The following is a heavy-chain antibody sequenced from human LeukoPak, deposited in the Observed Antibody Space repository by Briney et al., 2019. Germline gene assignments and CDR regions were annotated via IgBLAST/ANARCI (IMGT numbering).Heavy chain of an antibody. Sequence: GGSLRLSCAASGFIFSSYAMSWVRQAPGKGLEWVSLISGSAGSTYYADSVKGRFTISRDNSKNTLYLQMNSLRAEDTAVYYCAKRNYASAFDIWGQGTMVTVSS. D-gene: IGHD1-7*01. CDR3: AKRNYASAFDI. CDR1: GFIFSSYA. J-gene: IGHJ3*02. V-gene: IGHV3-23*01. CDR2: ISGSAGST.